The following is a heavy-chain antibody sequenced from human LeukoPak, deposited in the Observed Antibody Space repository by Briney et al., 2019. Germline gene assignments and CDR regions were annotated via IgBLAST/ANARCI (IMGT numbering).Heavy chain of an antibody. CDR3: ARGGVDSSSWYGGFRQFDY. J-gene: IGHJ4*02. CDR1: GYTFTSYG. CDR2: ISAYNGNT. D-gene: IGHD6-13*01. V-gene: IGHV1-18*01. Sequence: GASVKVSCKAAGYTFTSYGISWLRQAPGQGLEWMGWISAYNGNTNYAQKLQGRVTMTTDTSTSTAYMELRSLRSDDTAVYYCARGGVDSSSWYGGFRQFDYRGQGTLVTVSS.